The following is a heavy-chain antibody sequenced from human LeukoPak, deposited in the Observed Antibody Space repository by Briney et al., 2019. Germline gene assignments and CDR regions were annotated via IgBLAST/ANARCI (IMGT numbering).Heavy chain of an antibody. Sequence: SETLCLTCTASNCDINNYYWSWVRQPPGKGLEWIGYIYYRGGTKYNPSLKSRVTISIDTSNDQVSLRLTSVTAADTAVYYCARSESGVQYFQHYFYIDAWGKGTTVTVSS. V-gene: IGHV4-59*01. D-gene: IGHD2-2*01. CDR3: ARSESGVQYFQHYFYIDA. CDR2: IYYRGGT. J-gene: IGHJ6*03. CDR1: NCDINNYY.